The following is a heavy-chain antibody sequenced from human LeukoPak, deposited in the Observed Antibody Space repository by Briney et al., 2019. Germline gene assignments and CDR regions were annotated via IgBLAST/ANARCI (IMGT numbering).Heavy chain of an antibody. CDR3: ARSGGDGYNS. D-gene: IGHD5-24*01. Sequence: SGTLSLTCAVSGGSSSSSNWWNWVRQPPGKGLEWIGEIDHSGRTNYNPSLKSRVTISVDTSKNQFSLKLSSVTAADTAVYYCARSGGDGYNSWGQGTLVTVSS. CDR1: GGSSSSSNW. CDR2: IDHSGRT. J-gene: IGHJ5*02. V-gene: IGHV4-4*02.